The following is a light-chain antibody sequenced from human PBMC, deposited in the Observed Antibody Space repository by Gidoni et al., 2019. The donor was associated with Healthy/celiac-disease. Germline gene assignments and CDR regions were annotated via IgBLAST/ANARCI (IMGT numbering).Light chain of an antibody. J-gene: IGKJ4*01. V-gene: IGKV1-33*01. CDR2: DAS. CDR3: QQYDNLLT. CDR1: QDISNY. Sequence: DIQMTQSPSSLSASVGDRVTITCQASQDISNYLNWYQQKPGKAPKLLIYDASNSETGVPSRFSGSGSGTDFTFTISSLQPEDIATYYCQQYDNLLTFGGGTKVEIK.